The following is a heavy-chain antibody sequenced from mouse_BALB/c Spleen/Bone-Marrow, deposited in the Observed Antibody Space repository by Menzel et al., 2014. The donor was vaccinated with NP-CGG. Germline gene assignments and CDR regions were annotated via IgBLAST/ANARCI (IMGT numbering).Heavy chain of an antibody. CDR1: GFDFSGFW. CDR2: INPDSSTI. Sequence: EVQGVESGGGLVQPGRSLKISCAASGFDFSGFWMGWVRLAPGKGLEWIGEINPDSSTINYSPFLKDSFIISRDNAKNTLILHRSKVSSEDAALYYCGRVGSNRGFAYWGQGTLVTVSA. CDR3: GRVGSNRGFAY. V-gene: IGHV4-1*02. D-gene: IGHD2-2*01. J-gene: IGHJ3*01.